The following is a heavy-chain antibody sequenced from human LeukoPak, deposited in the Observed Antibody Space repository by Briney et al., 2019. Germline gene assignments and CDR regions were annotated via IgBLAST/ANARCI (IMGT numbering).Heavy chain of an antibody. D-gene: IGHD3-22*01. J-gene: IGHJ5*02. V-gene: IGHV5-51*01. CDR3: ARGLDVPSSGYYYYWFDP. CDR1: GYSFTSYW. Sequence: PGESLKISCKGSGYSFTSYWIGWVRQMPGKGLEWMGIIYPGDSDTRYSPSFQGQVTISADKSISTAYLQWSSLKASDTAMYYCARGLDVPSSGYYYYWFDPWGQGTLVTVSS. CDR2: IYPGDSDT.